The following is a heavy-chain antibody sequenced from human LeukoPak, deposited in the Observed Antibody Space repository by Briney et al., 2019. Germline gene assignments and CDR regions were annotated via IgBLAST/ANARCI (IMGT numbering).Heavy chain of an antibody. Sequence: PGGSLRLSCAASGFTFSSYAMSWVRQAPGKGLEWVSAISGSGGSTYYADSVKGRFTISRDNSKNTLYLQMNSLRAEDTAVYYCAKDWFGENYYYYGMDVWGRGTTVTVSS. CDR1: GFTFSSYA. V-gene: IGHV3-23*01. J-gene: IGHJ6*02. CDR3: AKDWFGENYYYYGMDV. D-gene: IGHD3-10*01. CDR2: ISGSGGST.